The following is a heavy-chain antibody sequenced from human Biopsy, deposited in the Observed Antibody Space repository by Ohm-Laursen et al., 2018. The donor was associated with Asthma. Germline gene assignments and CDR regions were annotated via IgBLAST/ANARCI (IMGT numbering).Heavy chain of an antibody. Sequence: TQTLTLTCTFSGFSLTTTGMSVSWIRQPPGKALEWLALIDWDDDKYYSASLKTRLTISKDSSKNQVVLTMTNVDPVDTATYFCARIPEVGTNSFGIWGQGTMVTVSS. D-gene: IGHD1-14*01. CDR1: GFSLTTTGMS. V-gene: IGHV2-70*01. J-gene: IGHJ3*02. CDR2: IDWDDDK. CDR3: ARIPEVGTNSFGI.